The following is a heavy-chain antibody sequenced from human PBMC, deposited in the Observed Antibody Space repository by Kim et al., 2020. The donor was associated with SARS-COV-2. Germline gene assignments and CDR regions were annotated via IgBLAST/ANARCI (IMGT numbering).Heavy chain of an antibody. CDR1: GFTFTSYA. CDR3: ARPSQHFDY. CDR2: ISYDGSTD. V-gene: IGHV3-30*04. J-gene: IGHJ4*02. Sequence: GGSLRLSCAASGFTFTSYAMHWVRQAPGRGLEWVAFISYDGSTDYYADSVKGRFTISRDNSQNTLYLQMNNLRTEDTAIYYCARPSQHFDYWGQGTLVTV.